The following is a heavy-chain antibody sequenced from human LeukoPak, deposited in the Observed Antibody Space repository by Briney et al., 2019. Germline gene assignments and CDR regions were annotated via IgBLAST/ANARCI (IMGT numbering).Heavy chain of an antibody. CDR3: ARDGAVAGPSSMDV. J-gene: IGHJ6*03. CDR2: IYYSGST. Sequence: SETLSLTCTVSGGSISSYYGSWIRQPPGKGLEWIGYIYYSGSTNYNPSLKSRVTISVDTSKNQFSLKLSSVTAADTAVYYCARDGAVAGPSSMDVWGKGSTVTVCS. CDR1: GGSISSYY. D-gene: IGHD6-19*01. V-gene: IGHV4-59*01.